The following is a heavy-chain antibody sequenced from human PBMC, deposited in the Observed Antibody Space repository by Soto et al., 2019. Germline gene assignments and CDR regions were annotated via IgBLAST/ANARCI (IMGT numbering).Heavy chain of an antibody. CDR3: ATLNSFGSDY. V-gene: IGHV3-74*01. CDR1: GFTFSNFW. CDR2: ITSDGSIT. D-gene: IGHD5-18*01. J-gene: IGHJ4*02. Sequence: PGGSLRLSCAVSGFTFSNFWMHWVRRAPGKGLVWVSRITSDGSITTYADPVKGRFTISRDNAKNTVYLQMNSLRAEDTAVYYCATLNSFGSDYWGRGTLVTVSS.